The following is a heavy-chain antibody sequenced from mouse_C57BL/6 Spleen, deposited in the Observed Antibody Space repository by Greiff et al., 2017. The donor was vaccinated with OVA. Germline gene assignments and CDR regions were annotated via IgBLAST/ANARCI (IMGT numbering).Heavy chain of an antibody. CDR1: GYTFTSYW. D-gene: IGHD2-3*01. J-gene: IGHJ4*01. Sequence: VQLQQSGAELVKPGASVKMSCKASGYTFTSYWITWVKQRPGQGLEWIGDIYPGSGSTNYNEKFKSKATLTVDTSASTAYMQLSSLTSEDSAVYYCAGGGYDGYPGDYWGQGTSVTVSS. V-gene: IGHV1-55*01. CDR3: AGGGYDGYPGDY. CDR2: IYPGSGST.